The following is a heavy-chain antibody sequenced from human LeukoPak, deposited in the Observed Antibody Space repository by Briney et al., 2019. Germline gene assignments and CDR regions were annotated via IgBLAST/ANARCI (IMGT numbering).Heavy chain of an antibody. CDR3: ARVRYDILTGYYPPNF. D-gene: IGHD3-9*01. V-gene: IGHV1-18*01. CDR1: GYTFTSYG. CDR2: ISAYNGNT. J-gene: IGHJ4*02. Sequence: ASVKVSCKASGYTFTSYGISWARQAPGQGLEWMGWISAYNGNTNYAQKLQGRVTMTTDTSTSTAYMELRSLRSDDTAVYYCARVRYDILTGYYPPNFWGQGTLVTVSS.